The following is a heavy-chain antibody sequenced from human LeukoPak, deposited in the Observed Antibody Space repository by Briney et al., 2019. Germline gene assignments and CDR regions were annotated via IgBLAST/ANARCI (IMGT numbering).Heavy chain of an antibody. CDR2: IHGHGDVT. CDR1: GFAFRSHS. J-gene: IGHJ2*01. Sequence: GGSLRLSCAASGFAFRSHSMNWVRQVPEKGLEWVSTIHGHGDVTLYADSVKGRFTISRDNSRNTLYLEMNSLRAEDTAVYYCAKALSSAFYYFDLGGRGTLVTVSS. CDR3: AKALSSAFYYFDL. V-gene: IGHV3-23*01. D-gene: IGHD2/OR15-2a*01.